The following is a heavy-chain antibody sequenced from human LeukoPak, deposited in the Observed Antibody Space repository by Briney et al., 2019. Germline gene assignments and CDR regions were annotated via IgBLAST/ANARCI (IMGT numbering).Heavy chain of an antibody. V-gene: IGHV3-21*01. CDR2: ISSSSSYI. CDR3: ARDQAVPAAPFDY. D-gene: IGHD2-2*01. Sequence: GGSLRLSCAASGFTFSSYSMYWVRQAPGKGLEWVSSISSSSSYIYYADSVKGRFTISRDNAKNSLYLQMNSLRAEDTAVYYCARDQAVPAAPFDYWGQGTLVTVSS. J-gene: IGHJ4*02. CDR1: GFTFSSYS.